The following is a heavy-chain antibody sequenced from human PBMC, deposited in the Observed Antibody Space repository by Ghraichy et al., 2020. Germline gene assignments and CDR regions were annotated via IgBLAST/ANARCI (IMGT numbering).Heavy chain of an antibody. J-gene: IGHJ4*02. Sequence: GGSLRLSCAASGFTFSSYSMNWVRQAPGKGLEWVSSISSSSSYIYYADSVKGRFTISRDNAKNSLYLQMNSLRAEDTAVYYCARDQGSCGGFDYWGQGTLVTVSS. CDR2: ISSSSSYI. V-gene: IGHV3-21*01. CDR3: ARDQGSCGGFDY. D-gene: IGHD3-10*01. CDR1: GFTFSSYS.